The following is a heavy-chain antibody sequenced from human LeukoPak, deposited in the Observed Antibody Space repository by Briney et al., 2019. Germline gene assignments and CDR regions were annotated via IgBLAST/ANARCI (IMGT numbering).Heavy chain of an antibody. Sequence: SETLSLTCAVCGGSFSGYYLSWIRQPPGKGLEWIGEINHSGSTNYNPSLKSRVTISVDTSKNQFSLKLSSVTAADTAVYYCARGGRFLSAWFDPWGQGTLVTVSS. CDR3: ARGGRFLSAWFDP. CDR2: INHSGST. J-gene: IGHJ5*02. V-gene: IGHV4-34*01. D-gene: IGHD3-3*01. CDR1: GGSFSGYY.